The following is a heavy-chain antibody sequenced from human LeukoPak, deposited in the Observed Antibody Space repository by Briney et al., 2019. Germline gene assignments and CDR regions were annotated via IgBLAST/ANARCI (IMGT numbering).Heavy chain of an antibody. CDR1: GFTFSSYA. CDR3: AKDRLDLYDFWSGQGSNWFDP. V-gene: IGHV3-23*01. J-gene: IGHJ5*02. CDR2: ISGSGGST. Sequence: PGGSLRLSCAASGFTFSSYAMSWVRQAPGKGLEWVSAISGSGGSTYYADSVKGRFTISRDNSKNTLYLQMNSLRAEDTAVYYCAKDRLDLYDFWSGQGSNWFDPWGQGTLVTVSS. D-gene: IGHD3-3*01.